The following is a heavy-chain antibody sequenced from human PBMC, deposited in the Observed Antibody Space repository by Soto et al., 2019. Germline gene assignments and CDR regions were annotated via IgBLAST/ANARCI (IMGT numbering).Heavy chain of an antibody. J-gene: IGHJ4*02. CDR2: IFSDGSNK. CDR3: ARDGIVGATRGYYFDY. CDR1: GFTFSSYV. D-gene: IGHD1-26*01. Sequence: GGSLRLSCAASGFTFSSYVMHWVRQAPGKGLEWVALIFSDGSNKYSADSVKGRFTISRDNSKNTLDLQMNSLRAEDTAVYYCARDGIVGATRGYYFDYWGQGTLVTVSS. V-gene: IGHV3-30-3*01.